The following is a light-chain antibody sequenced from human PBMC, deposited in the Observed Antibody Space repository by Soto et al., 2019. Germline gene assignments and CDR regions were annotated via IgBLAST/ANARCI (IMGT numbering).Light chain of an antibody. CDR3: ISYTSSSTVV. CDR1: SSDVGAYNY. J-gene: IGLJ3*02. CDR2: DVT. V-gene: IGLV2-14*01. Sequence: QSALTQPASVSGSPGQSVTISCSGSSSDVGAYNYVSWYQRHPGKAPKLMIYDVTNRPSGVSNRFSGSKSGNTASLTISGLQAEDEADYFCISYTSSSTVVFGGGTKLTVL.